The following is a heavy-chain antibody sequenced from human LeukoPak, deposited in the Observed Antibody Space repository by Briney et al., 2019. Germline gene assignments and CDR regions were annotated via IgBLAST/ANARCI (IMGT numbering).Heavy chain of an antibody. J-gene: IGHJ3*02. CDR3: SRGGQRAGYAFDI. CDR1: GFTFSDYD. CDR2: LHTAGDA. Sequence: GGSLRLSCAASGFTFSDYDMHWVRQGPGKGLEWVSSLHTAGDAHYSVSVRGRFIIFRERSKTSFYLQMNSLTAEDSAMYYCSRGGQRAGYAFDIWGQGTMVTVSS. V-gene: IGHV3-13*01.